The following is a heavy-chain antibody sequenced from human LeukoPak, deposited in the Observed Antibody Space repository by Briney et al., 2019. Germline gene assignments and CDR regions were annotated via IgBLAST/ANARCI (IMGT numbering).Heavy chain of an antibody. Sequence: GASVKVSCNASGYMSTYYGISWVRQAPGQGLEWMGWISAHNGNTNYAQKFQGRVTMTTDSSTNTAYMELRSLRSDDTAAYYCASGTYATMDYWGQGTLVTVSS. V-gene: IGHV1-18*01. J-gene: IGHJ4*02. CDR1: GYMSTYYG. D-gene: IGHD1-26*01. CDR3: ASGTYATMDY. CDR2: ISAHNGNT.